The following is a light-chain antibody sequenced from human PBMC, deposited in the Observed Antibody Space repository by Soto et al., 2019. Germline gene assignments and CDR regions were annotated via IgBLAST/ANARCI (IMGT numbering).Light chain of an antibody. CDR2: GAS. Sequence: GDRVTITCRASQRIGTYLNWYQQKPGSAPKLLIYGASSLQSGVPSRFTGSGSGTDFTLTISSLQPEDFVTYHCQQSYSTPWTFGQGTKVEIK. J-gene: IGKJ1*01. V-gene: IGKV1-39*01. CDR3: QQSYSTPWT. CDR1: QRIGTY.